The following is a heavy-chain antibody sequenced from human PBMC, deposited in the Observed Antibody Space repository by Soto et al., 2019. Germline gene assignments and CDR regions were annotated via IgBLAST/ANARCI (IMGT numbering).Heavy chain of an antibody. CDR1: GFTFSSYT. D-gene: IGHD2-15*01. CDR3: ARHVGFCSGGTCYSSYYYYYMDV. V-gene: IGHV3-23*01. CDR2: LSGSGTNT. Sequence: GGSLRLSCAASGFTFSSYTMTWVRQAPGIGLEWVSTLSGSGTNTYYADSVKGRFIISRDNSKNTLYLQMNSLRAEDTATYFCARHVGFCSGGTCYSSYYYYYMDVWGRGTTVTVSS. J-gene: IGHJ6*03.